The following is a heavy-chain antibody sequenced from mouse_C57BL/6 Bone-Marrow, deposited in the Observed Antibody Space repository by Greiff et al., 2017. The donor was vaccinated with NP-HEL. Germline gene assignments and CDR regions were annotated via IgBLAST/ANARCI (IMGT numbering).Heavy chain of an antibody. D-gene: IGHD2-4*01. J-gene: IGHJ1*03. CDR1: GYTFTDYY. CDR2: INPNNGGT. Sequence: EVQLQQSGPELVKPGASVKISCKASGYTFTDYYMNWVKQSHGKSLEWIGDINPNNGGTSYNQKFKGKATLTVDKSSSTAYMELRSLTSEDSAVYYCARKEDYDYDDWYFDVWGTGTTVTVSS. V-gene: IGHV1-26*01. CDR3: ARKEDYDYDDWYFDV.